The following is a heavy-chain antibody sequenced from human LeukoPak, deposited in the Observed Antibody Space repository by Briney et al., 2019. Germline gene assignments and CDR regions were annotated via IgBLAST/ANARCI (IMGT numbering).Heavy chain of an antibody. J-gene: IGHJ5*02. V-gene: IGHV4-39*01. CDR2: IYYSGST. D-gene: IGHD2-2*01. Sequence: PSETLSLTCTVSGGSISSSSYYWGWIRQPPGKGLEWMGSIYYSGSTYYNPSLKSRVTISVDTSKNQFSLKLSSVTAADTAVYYCARLGGIVVVLAGGFDPWGQGTLVTVSS. CDR1: GGSISSSSYY. CDR3: ARLGGIVVVLAGGFDP.